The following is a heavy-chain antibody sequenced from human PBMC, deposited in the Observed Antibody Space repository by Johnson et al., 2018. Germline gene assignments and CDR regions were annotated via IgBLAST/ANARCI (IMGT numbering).Heavy chain of an antibody. V-gene: IGHV1-3*01. Sequence: QVQLVQSGAEVKKTGASVRVSCKASGYTFIAYGMHWVRQAPGQSFEWVGWINPGKGKTKYSQKFQDRVNITRDTSASTAYMEVSSLTSEDTAVYYCARGEDISYDLWSGTARDRLDNWGQGTLVTVSS. CDR3: ARGEDISYDLWSGTARDRLDN. CDR2: INPGKGKT. J-gene: IGHJ4*02. CDR1: GYTFIAYG. D-gene: IGHD3-3*01.